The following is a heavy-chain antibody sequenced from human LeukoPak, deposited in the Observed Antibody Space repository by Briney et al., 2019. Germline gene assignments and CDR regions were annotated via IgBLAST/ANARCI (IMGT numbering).Heavy chain of an antibody. J-gene: IGHJ5*02. CDR1: VYTFTAYY. CDR2: INTHSGGT. CDR3: AIPTFTDILGSADP. D-gene: IGHD3-9*01. V-gene: IGHV1-2*02. Sequence: ASLWVSCEASVYTFTAYYMHWVPQAPGQGLEWMGWINTHSGGTNYAQRLQGRVTMTRDTSINTAYMELSRLQSDDTAVYYCAIPTFTDILGSADPWGQGTLVTVSS.